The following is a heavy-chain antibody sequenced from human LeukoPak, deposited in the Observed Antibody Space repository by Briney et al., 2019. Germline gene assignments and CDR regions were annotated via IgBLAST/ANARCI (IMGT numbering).Heavy chain of an antibody. D-gene: IGHD4-17*01. CDR2: IYYSGST. J-gene: IGHJ4*02. Sequence: SETLSLTCTVSGGSISSYYWSWIRQPPGKGLEWIGYIYYSGSTNYNPSLKSRVTISVDTSKNQFSLKLSSVTAADTAVYYCARENYGDYYFDYWGQGTLVTVSS. V-gene: IGHV4-59*01. CDR3: ARENYGDYYFDY. CDR1: GGSISSYY.